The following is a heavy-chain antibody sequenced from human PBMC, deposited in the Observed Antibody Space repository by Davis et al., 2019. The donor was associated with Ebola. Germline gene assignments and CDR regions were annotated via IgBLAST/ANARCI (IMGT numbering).Heavy chain of an antibody. J-gene: IGHJ6*02. Sequence: GESLKISCAASGFTFSNAWMSWVRQAPGKGLEWVGRIKSKTDGGTTDYAAPVKGRFTISRDDSKNTLYLQMNSLKTEDTAVYYCTTFSDFWSGYWYYYGMDVWGQGTTVTVSS. CDR3: TTFSDFWSGYWYYYGMDV. CDR2: IKSKTDGGTT. D-gene: IGHD3-3*01. V-gene: IGHV3-15*01. CDR1: GFTFSNAW.